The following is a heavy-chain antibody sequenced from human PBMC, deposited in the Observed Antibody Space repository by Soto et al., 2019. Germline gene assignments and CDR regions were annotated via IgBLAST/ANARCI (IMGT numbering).Heavy chain of an antibody. V-gene: IGHV3-30*18. CDR1: GFTFSSYG. Sequence: QVQLVESGGGVVQPGRSLRLSCAASGFTFSSYGMHWVRQAPGKGLEWVAVILYDGSNKYYADSVKGRFTISRDNSKNTLSLQMNSLRAEDTAVYYCAKDALDINGSGSYFDYWCQGTLVTVSS. CDR3: AKDALDINGSGSYFDY. J-gene: IGHJ4*02. CDR2: ILYDGSNK. D-gene: IGHD3-10*01.